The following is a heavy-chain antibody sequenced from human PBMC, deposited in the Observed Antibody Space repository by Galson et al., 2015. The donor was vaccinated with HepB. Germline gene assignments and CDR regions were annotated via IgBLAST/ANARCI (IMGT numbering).Heavy chain of an antibody. J-gene: IGHJ4*02. CDR3: ARNGYSYGLDY. D-gene: IGHD5-18*01. CDR2: INSDGSST. Sequence: SLRLSCAASGFTFSSYWMHWVRQAPGKGLVWVSRINSDGSSTSYADSVKDRFTISRDNAKNTLYLQMNSLRAEDTAVYYCARNGYSYGLDYWGQGTLVTVSS. V-gene: IGHV3-74*01. CDR1: GFTFSSYW.